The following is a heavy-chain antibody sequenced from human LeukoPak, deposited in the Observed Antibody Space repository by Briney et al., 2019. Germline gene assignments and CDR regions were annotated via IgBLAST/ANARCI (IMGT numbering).Heavy chain of an antibody. CDR2: ISWNGGSI. D-gene: IGHD3-10*01. J-gene: IGHJ4*02. Sequence: GGSLRLSCAASGFTFDDYAMHWVRHAPGKGLEWVSGISWNGGSIVYADSVKGRFTISRDNAENSLYLLMNSLRAEDTALYYCAKDMEYYYSTGYFDYWGQGALVTVSS. CDR3: AKDMEYYYSTGYFDY. V-gene: IGHV3-9*01. CDR1: GFTFDDYA.